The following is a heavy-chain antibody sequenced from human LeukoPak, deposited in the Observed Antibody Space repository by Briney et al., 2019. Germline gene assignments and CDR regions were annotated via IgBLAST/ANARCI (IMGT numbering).Heavy chain of an antibody. CDR2: IIPILGIA. CDR1: GGTFSIYA. J-gene: IGHJ3*02. D-gene: IGHD1-26*01. CDR3: ARGLLGIVGASQVGAFDI. Sequence: SVKVSSKASGGTFSIYAITWVRQAPGQGLEWMGRIIPILGIAHYAQKFQGRVTITADKSTSTAYMELSRLTSEDTAVYYCARGLLGIVGASQVGAFDIWGQGAMVTVSS. V-gene: IGHV1-69*04.